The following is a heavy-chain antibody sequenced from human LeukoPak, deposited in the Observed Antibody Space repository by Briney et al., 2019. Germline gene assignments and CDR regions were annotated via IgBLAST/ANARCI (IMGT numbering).Heavy chain of an antibody. CDR2: ISSSGSTI. CDR3: ARADMAVVPAFDY. CDR1: GFTFRSYE. D-gene: IGHD6-19*01. V-gene: IGHV3-48*03. J-gene: IGHJ4*02. Sequence: QPGGSLRLSCAASGFTFRSYEMNWVRQAPGKGLEWVSYISSSGSTIYFADSVKGRFTISRDNAKNSLYLQMNSLRVEDTAVYYCARADMAVVPAFDYWGQGTPVTVSS.